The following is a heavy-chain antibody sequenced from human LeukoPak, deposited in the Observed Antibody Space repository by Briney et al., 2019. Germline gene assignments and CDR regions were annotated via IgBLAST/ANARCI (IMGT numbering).Heavy chain of an antibody. J-gene: IGHJ4*02. V-gene: IGHV4-59*01. D-gene: IGHD6-13*01. CDR2: IYYSGST. Sequence: SETLSLTCTVSGGSISSYYWSWIRQPPGKGLEWIGYIYYSGSTNYNPSLKSRVTISVDTSKNQFSLKLSSVTAADTAVYYCAREHSNSWHFFDYWGQGTLVTVSS. CDR3: AREHSNSWHFFDY. CDR1: GGSISSYY.